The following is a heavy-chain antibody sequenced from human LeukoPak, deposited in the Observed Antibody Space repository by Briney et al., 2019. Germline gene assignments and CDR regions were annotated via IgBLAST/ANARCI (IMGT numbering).Heavy chain of an antibody. Sequence: GGSLRLSCVASGFSFWNYAMIWVRQAPGKGLQWVSQISGTGGATWYAGFARDRFTISRDNSKKTLYLQMSGLRVEDTAMYYCVKDPRDTYGSNRFASWGQGTLLIVSS. CDR1: GFSFWNYA. V-gene: IGHV3-23*01. D-gene: IGHD3-10*01. CDR2: ISGTGGAT. J-gene: IGHJ5*01. CDR3: VKDPRDTYGSNRFAS.